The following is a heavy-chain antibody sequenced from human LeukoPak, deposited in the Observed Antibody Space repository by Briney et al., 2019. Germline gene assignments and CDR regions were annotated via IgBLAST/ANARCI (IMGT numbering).Heavy chain of an antibody. V-gene: IGHV1-69*05. D-gene: IGHD2-2*01. Sequence: ASVKVSCKASGGTLSSYAISWVRQAPGQGLEWMGGIIPIFGTANYAQKFQGRVTITTDESTSTAYMELSSLRSEDTAVYYCARGMGGCSSTSCYYYYYYMDVWGKGTTVTASS. CDR1: GGTLSSYA. CDR3: ARGMGGCSSTSCYYYYYYMDV. CDR2: IIPIFGTA. J-gene: IGHJ6*03.